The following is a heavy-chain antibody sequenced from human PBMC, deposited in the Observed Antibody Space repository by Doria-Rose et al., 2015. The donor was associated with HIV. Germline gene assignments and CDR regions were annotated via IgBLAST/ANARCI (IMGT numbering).Heavy chain of an antibody. D-gene: IGHD2-8*02. CDR1: GYTFNKHA. Sequence: KASGYTFNKHAIHWVRQATGQGLEWMGWMNPNSGNTGYTQNFQGRVTMTRNTSTSTAYMELDGLRSEDTAVYYCARVAGYRVVYTTGDSFDIWGQGTMVTVSS. CDR3: ARVAGYRVVYTTGDSFDI. J-gene: IGHJ3*02. CDR2: MNPNSGNT. V-gene: IGHV1-8*01.